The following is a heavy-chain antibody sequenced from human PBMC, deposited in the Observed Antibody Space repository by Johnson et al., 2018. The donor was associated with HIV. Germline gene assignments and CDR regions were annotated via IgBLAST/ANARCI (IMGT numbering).Heavy chain of an antibody. D-gene: IGHD5-18*01. CDR3: ARLPSGYNRDTFNI. Sequence: EVQLVESGGGLVQPGGSLRLSCAASGFTVSSNYMSWVRQAPGKGLEWVSVIYSGGSTYYADSVKGRFTISRDNSKNILYLQMNSLRAEDTATYYCARLPSGYNRDTFNIWGQGTMVTVSS. J-gene: IGHJ3*02. CDR2: IYSGGST. CDR1: GFTVSSNY. V-gene: IGHV3-66*02.